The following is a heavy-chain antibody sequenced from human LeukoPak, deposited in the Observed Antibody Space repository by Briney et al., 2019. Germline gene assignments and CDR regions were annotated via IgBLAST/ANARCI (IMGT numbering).Heavy chain of an antibody. V-gene: IGHV4-59*08. CDR2: IYYSGTT. CDR1: GFTFTSYA. Sequence: GSLRLSCAVSGFTFTSYAMSWVRQAPGKGLEWIGYIYYSGTTTYSPSLKSRITMSVDTSKNQFSLRLNSVTAADTAVYYCARRGAARRYDGLDVWGPGTPVTVSS. CDR3: ARRGAARRYDGLDV. J-gene: IGHJ6*02. D-gene: IGHD6-6*01.